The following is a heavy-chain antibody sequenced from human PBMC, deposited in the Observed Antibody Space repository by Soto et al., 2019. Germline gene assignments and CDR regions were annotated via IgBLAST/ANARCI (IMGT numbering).Heavy chain of an antibody. J-gene: IGHJ4*02. CDR3: TRDIDFGY. CDR1: GDSVSSNSAG. D-gene: IGHD3-3*01. CDR2: TFFRSRWYN. Sequence: SQTLSLTCAISGDSVSSNSAGWNWIRQSPSRGLEWLGRTFFRSRWYNEYAVSVKGRITVSPDTSRNQISLLLNSVTPDDTAVYFCTRDIDFGYWGQGTQVTVSS. V-gene: IGHV6-1*01.